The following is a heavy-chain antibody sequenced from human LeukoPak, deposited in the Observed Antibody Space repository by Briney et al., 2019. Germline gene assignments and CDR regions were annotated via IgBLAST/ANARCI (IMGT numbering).Heavy chain of an antibody. J-gene: IGHJ3*02. CDR1: GGTFSSYT. Sequence: PVKVSCKASGGTFSSYTISWVRQAPGQGLEWMGRIIPILGIANYAQKFQGRVTITADKSTSTAYMELSSLRSEDTAVYYCARDCSSTSCAPTPDAFDIWGQGTMVTVSS. CDR2: IIPILGIA. D-gene: IGHD2-2*01. CDR3: ARDCSSTSCAPTPDAFDI. V-gene: IGHV1-69*04.